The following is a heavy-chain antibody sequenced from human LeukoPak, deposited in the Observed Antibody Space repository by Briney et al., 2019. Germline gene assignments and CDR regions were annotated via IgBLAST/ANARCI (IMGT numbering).Heavy chain of an antibody. CDR1: GFTFSSYA. V-gene: IGHV3-23*01. J-gene: IGHJ4*02. CDR2: ISGSGGST. CDR3: APRGRIAAAGGVY. D-gene: IGHD6-13*01. Sequence: SGGSLRLSCAASGFTFSSYAMSWVRQAPGKGLEWVSAISGSGGSTYYADSVKGRFTISRDNSKNTLYLQMNSLRAEDTAVYYCAPRGRIAAAGGVYWGQGTLVTVSS.